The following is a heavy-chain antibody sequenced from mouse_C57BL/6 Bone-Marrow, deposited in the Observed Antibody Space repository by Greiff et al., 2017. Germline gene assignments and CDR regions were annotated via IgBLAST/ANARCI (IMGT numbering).Heavy chain of an antibody. Sequence: DVKLVESGGGLVKPEGSLKLSCAASGFTFSSYTMSWVRQTPEKRLEWVATISGGGGNYSYPDGVKGRFTISRDNDKNPLYLQMSSLRSEDTALYYWARRRGWLLQFAYWGQGTLVTVSA. CDR3: ARRRGWLLQFAY. J-gene: IGHJ3*01. V-gene: IGHV5-9*01. CDR1: GFTFSSYT. CDR2: ISGGGGNY. D-gene: IGHD2-3*01.